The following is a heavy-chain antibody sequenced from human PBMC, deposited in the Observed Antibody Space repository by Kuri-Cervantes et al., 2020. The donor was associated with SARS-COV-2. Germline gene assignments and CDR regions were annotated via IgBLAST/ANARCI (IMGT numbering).Heavy chain of an antibody. J-gene: IGHJ4*02. V-gene: IGHV3-23*01. CDR2: ISGSGGST. CDR1: GFTFSSYA. CDR3: AKGADYDILTGYYIFDY. Sequence: GGSLRLSCAASGFTFSSYAMSWVRQAPGKGLEWVSAISGSGGSTYYADSVKGRFTISGDNSKNTLYLQMNSLRAEDTAVYYCAKGADYDILTGYYIFDYWGQGTLVTVSS. D-gene: IGHD3-9*01.